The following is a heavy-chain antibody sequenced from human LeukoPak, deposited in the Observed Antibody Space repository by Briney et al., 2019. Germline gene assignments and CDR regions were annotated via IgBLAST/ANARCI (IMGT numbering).Heavy chain of an antibody. Sequence: GGSLRLSCAGSGFRFSDYDMHWTRQAPGKGLEWISYISKSTYDIYHSDSVEGRFTVSRDNAKNSLYLQMSNLRAEDTAVYFCARGGGLDVWGQGATVTVSS. V-gene: IGHV3-11*01. CDR1: GFRFSDYD. CDR3: ARGGGLDV. CDR2: ISKSTYDI. J-gene: IGHJ6*02. D-gene: IGHD3-16*01.